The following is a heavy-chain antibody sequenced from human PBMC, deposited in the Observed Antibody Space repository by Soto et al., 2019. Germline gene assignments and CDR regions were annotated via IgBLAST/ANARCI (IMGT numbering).Heavy chain of an antibody. V-gene: IGHV3-53*01. CDR3: ARDYSNKGFDY. CDR1: GFTVSSNY. J-gene: IGHJ4*02. D-gene: IGHD2-21*01. CDR2: IYSGGST. Sequence: PGGSLRLSCAASGFTVSSNYMSWVRQAPGKGLEWVSVIYSGGSTYVSNSVKGRFTISRDNAKNSLDLQMSSLRAEDTAVYYCARDYSNKGFDYWGQGTLVTVSS.